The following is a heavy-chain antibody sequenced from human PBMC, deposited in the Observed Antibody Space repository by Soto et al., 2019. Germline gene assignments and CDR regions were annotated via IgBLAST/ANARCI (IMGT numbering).Heavy chain of an antibody. D-gene: IGHD3-3*01. Sequence: PSETLSLTCTVSGGSISSGGYYWSWIRQHPGKGLEWIGYIYYSGSTYYNPSLKSRVTISVDTSKNQFSLKLSSVTAADTAVYYCARANTIFGVVIPGAFDIWGQGTMVT. V-gene: IGHV4-31*03. CDR3: ARANTIFGVVIPGAFDI. J-gene: IGHJ3*02. CDR1: GGSISSGGYY. CDR2: IYYSGST.